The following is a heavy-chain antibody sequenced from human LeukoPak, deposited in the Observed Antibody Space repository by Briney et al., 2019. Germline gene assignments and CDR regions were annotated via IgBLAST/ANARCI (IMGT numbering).Heavy chain of an antibody. CDR1: GFTFDDYA. Sequence: GGSLRLSCAASGFTFDDYAMHWVRQAPGKGLEWVSSISSSSSYIYYADSVKGRFTISRDNAKNSLYLQMNSLRAEDTAVYYCASSIFAAAGSYYYYGMDVWGQGTTVTVSS. CDR2: ISSSSSYI. CDR3: ASSIFAAAGSYYYYGMDV. D-gene: IGHD6-13*01. J-gene: IGHJ6*02. V-gene: IGHV3-21*01.